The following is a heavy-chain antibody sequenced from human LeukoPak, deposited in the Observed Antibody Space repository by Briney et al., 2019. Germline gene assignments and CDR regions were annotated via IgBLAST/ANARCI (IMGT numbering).Heavy chain of an antibody. Sequence: SETLSLTCAVYGGSFSGYYWSWIRQPPGKGLEWIGEINHSGSTNYNPSLKSRVTISVDTSKNQFSLKLSSVTAADTAVYYCALYSSSWYLYTDWGQGTLVTVSS. CDR1: GGSFSGYY. CDR2: INHSGST. J-gene: IGHJ4*02. V-gene: IGHV4-34*01. D-gene: IGHD6-13*01. CDR3: ALYSSSWYLYTD.